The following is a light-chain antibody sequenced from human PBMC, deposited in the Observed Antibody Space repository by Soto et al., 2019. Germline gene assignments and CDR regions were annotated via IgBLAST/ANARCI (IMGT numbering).Light chain of an antibody. J-gene: IGKJ1*01. CDR2: WAS. CDR1: QSVLYSSNNKNY. Sequence: DIVMTQSPDSLAVSLGERATINCKSSQSVLYSSNNKNYLAWYQQKPGQPPKLLIYWASTRGSGVPDRFSGSGSGTDFTLTISSLQAEDVAVYYCQQCYSTPQCTFGQGTKVDIK. V-gene: IGKV4-1*01. CDR3: QQCYSTPQCT.